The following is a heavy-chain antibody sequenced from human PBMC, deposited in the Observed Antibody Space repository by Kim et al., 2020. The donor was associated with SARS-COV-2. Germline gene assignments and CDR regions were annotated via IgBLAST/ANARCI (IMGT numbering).Heavy chain of an antibody. CDR1: GFTFTSSA. CDR3: AADPNPDGLRTWGWFDP. J-gene: IGHJ5*02. CDR2: IVVGSGNT. Sequence: SVKVSCKASGFTFTSSAVQWVRQARGQRLEWIGWIVVGSGNTNYAQKFQERVTITRDMSTSTAYMELSSLRSEDTAVYYCAADPNPDGLRTWGWFDPWGQGTLVTVSS. V-gene: IGHV1-58*01. D-gene: IGHD7-27*01.